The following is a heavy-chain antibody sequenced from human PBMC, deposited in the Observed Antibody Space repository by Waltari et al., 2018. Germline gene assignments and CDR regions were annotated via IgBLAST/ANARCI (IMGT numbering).Heavy chain of an antibody. CDR3: ARYGPDIVVIPTGIYWFDP. D-gene: IGHD2-2*01. CDR2: ISHGGTT. Sequence: QVQLQQWGAGLLKPSETLSPTCAVTGGSCSAYYWSWLRQSPGKGLEWIGEISHGGTTNYNPSLKSRVTISLDTSKNQFSQRLTSVTAADTAVYYCARYGPDIVVIPTGIYWFDPWGQGTLVTVSS. V-gene: IGHV4-34*01. J-gene: IGHJ5*02. CDR1: GGSCSAYY.